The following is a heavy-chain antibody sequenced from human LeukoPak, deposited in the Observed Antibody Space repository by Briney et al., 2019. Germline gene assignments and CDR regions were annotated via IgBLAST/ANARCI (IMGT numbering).Heavy chain of an antibody. CDR2: IYTSGST. CDR1: GGTISSYY. CDR3: ARAKRVSGYYDY. J-gene: IGHJ4*02. Sequence: SETLSLTCTVSGGTISSYYRSWIRQPAGKGLEWIGRIYTSGSTNYNPSLKSRDTLSVDKAKNQSSLKLSSVAAADTAVYYCARAKRVSGYYDYWGQGTLVTASS. D-gene: IGHD3-22*01. V-gene: IGHV4-4*07.